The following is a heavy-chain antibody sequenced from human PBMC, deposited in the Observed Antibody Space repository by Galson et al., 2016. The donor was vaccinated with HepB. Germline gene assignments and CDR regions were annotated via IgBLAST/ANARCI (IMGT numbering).Heavy chain of an antibody. CDR3: AKVTDAFDI. CDR2: IIPMFGTP. D-gene: IGHD2-21*02. V-gene: IGHV1-69*13. J-gene: IGHJ3*02. CDR1: GGTFSSSG. Sequence: SVKVSCKASGGTFSSSGISWVRQAPGQGLEWMGGIIPMFGTPNYAQQFQGRVTITADESTRTVYMELSSLRSVDTAVYYCAKVTDAFDIWGQGTMVTVSS.